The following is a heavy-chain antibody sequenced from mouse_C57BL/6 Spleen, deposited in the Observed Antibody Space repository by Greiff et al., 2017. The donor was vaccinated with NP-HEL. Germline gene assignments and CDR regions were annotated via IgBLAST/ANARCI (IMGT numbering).Heavy chain of an antibody. CDR2: IWSGGST. D-gene: IGHD2-3*01. CDR3: ARVPFYDGYYDEYYFDY. J-gene: IGHJ2*01. V-gene: IGHV2-2*01. Sequence: QVQLQQSGPGLVQPSQSLSITCTVSGFSLTSYGVHWVRQSPGKGLEWLGVIWSGGSTDYNAAFISRLSISKDNSKSQVFFKMNSLQADDTAIYYCARVPFYDGYYDEYYFDYWGQGTTLTVSS. CDR1: GFSLTSYG.